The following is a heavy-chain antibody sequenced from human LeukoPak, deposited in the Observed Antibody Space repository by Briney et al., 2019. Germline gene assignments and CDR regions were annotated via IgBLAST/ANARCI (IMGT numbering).Heavy chain of an antibody. CDR1: GFIFSSYA. D-gene: IGHD2-8*02. V-gene: IGHV3-23*01. J-gene: IGHJ4*02. CDR3: AKFHSTAAGSFDS. CDR2: ISGSGGST. Sequence: GGSLSLSCAVSGFIFSSYAMSWVRQAPGKGLEWVSAISGSGGSTYYAVSVKGRFTISRDKSKTTLYLQMNSLRAEDTAVYYCAKFHSTAAGSFDSWGQGTLVTVSS.